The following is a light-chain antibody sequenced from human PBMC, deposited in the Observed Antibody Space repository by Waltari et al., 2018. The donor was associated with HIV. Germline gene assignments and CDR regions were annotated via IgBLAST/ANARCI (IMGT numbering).Light chain of an antibody. Sequence: EIVLTQSPGTLSLSPGERATLSCRASQSVRNNYLAWYLQKPGQAPRLLTYGASTRATGIPDRFSGSGSGADFTLTISRLEPEDFAVYYCQQYGGLPITFGQGTRLEIK. V-gene: IGKV3-20*01. CDR2: GAS. J-gene: IGKJ5*01. CDR1: QSVRNNY. CDR3: QQYGGLPIT.